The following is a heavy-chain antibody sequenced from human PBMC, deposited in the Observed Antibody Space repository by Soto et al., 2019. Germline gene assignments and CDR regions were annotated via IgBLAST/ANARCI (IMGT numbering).Heavy chain of an antibody. CDR3: ACSKETLLWFGESSFDP. V-gene: IGHV3-48*03. CDR1: GFTFSSYE. J-gene: IGHJ5*02. D-gene: IGHD3-10*01. CDR2: ISSSGSTI. Sequence: PGGSLRLSCAASGFTFSSYEMNWVRQAPGKGLEWVSYISSSGSTIYYADSVKGRFTISRDNAKNSLYLQMNSLRAEDTAVYYCACSKETLLWFGESSFDPWGQGTLVTVSS.